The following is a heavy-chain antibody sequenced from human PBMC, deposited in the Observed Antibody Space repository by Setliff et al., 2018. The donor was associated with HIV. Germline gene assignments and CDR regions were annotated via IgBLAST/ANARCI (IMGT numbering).Heavy chain of an antibody. V-gene: IGHV1-18*01. J-gene: IGHJ6*03. CDR2: ISPYNGDT. CDR1: GYRFNTYG. CDR3: ARGVGNWNGIHHYYMDF. D-gene: IGHD1-20*01. Sequence: ASVKVSCKASGYRFNTYGISWVRQAPGQGLEWMGWISPYNGDTRFAQSLQGRVTLTTDTSTNTAYMEMSSLRSEDTAVYYCARGVGNWNGIHHYYMDFWGKGTTVTVS.